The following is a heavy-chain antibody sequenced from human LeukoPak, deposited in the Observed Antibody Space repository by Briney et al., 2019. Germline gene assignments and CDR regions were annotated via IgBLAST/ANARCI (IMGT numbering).Heavy chain of an antibody. CDR1: GGSISSGSYY. V-gene: IGHV4-61*02. D-gene: IGHD3-22*01. J-gene: IGHJ4*02. CDR2: IYTSGST. Sequence: SETLSLTCTVSGGSISSGSYYWSWLRQPAGKGLEWIGRIYTSGSTNYNPSLKSRVTISVDTSKNQFSLKLSSVTAADTAVYYCARVTGYMIEDYFDYWGQGTLVTVSS. CDR3: ARVTGYMIEDYFDY.